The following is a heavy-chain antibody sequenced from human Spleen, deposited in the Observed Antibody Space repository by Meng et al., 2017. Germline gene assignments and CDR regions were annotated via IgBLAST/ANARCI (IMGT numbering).Heavy chain of an antibody. J-gene: IGHJ3*02. CDR3: ARDLRGLFDAFDI. Sequence: GGSLRLSCEASGFTFSIYTMNWVRQAPGKGLEWVSSISSKSDYIYYADSVKGRFTISRDNAKNSLFLQMNSLRAEDTAVYYCARDLRGLFDAFDIWGQGTMVTVSS. CDR2: ISSKSDYI. V-gene: IGHV3-21*01. D-gene: IGHD2-15*01. CDR1: GFTFSIYT.